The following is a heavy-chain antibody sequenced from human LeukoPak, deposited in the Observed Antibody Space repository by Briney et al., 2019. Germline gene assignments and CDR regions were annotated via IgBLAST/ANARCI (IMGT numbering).Heavy chain of an antibody. CDR2: INWSGGST. D-gene: IGHD2-2*01. CDR3: ARAPITSPFYFDY. CDR1: GFAFDEHG. V-gene: IGHV3-20*04. Sequence: GGSLRLSCTASGFAFDEHGMSWVRQVPGKGLEWVSGINWSGGSTGYADPLRGRLTISRDNAKNSLYLQMDSLRAEDTALYYCARAPITSPFYFDYWGQGTLVTVSS. J-gene: IGHJ4*02.